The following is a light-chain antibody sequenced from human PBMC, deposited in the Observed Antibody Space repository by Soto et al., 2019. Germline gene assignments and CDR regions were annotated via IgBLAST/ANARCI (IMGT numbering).Light chain of an antibody. Sequence: DIVMTQSPDSLSVSLGERAVINCKSSQSIFYSSNNKNYLVWYQQKSGRPPKMLIYWASTRESGVPDRFNGSGSGTDFTLTISNLQAEDVAVYFCQQYFNTPRTFGQGTRVEI. J-gene: IGKJ1*01. CDR3: QQYFNTPRT. V-gene: IGKV4-1*01. CDR2: WAS. CDR1: QSIFYSSNNKNY.